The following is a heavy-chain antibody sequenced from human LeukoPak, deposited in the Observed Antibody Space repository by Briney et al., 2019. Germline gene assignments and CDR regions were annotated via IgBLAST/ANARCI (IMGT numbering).Heavy chain of an antibody. Sequence: GGSLRLSCAASGFTFSSYGMHWVRQAPGKGLEWVSYISSSSSTIYYADSAKGRFTISRDNAKNSLFLQMNSLRAEDTAVYYCARSSGSFQHWGQGTLVTVSS. CDR2: ISSSSSTI. D-gene: IGHD3-22*01. CDR1: GFTFSSYG. J-gene: IGHJ1*01. CDR3: ARSSGSFQH. V-gene: IGHV3-48*01.